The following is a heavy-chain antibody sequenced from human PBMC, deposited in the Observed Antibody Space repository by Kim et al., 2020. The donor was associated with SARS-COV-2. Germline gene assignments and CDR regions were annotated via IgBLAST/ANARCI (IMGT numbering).Heavy chain of an antibody. CDR3: ARELVHGWKSCFDY. Sequence: GGSLRLSCAPSGFTFSNYWMSWVRQAPGKGPEWVANIKEDGILQHYVDSVKGRFTISRDNARNSLYLQMNSLRVEDTAVYFCARELVHGWKSCFDYWGQGTLVTVSS. CDR2: IKEDGILQ. J-gene: IGHJ4*02. CDR1: GFTFSNYW. V-gene: IGHV3-7*01. D-gene: IGHD3-10*01.